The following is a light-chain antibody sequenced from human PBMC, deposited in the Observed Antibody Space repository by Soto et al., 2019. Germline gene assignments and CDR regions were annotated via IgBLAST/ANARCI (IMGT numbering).Light chain of an antibody. V-gene: IGKV3-15*01. CDR2: DAS. Sequence: EIVMTQSPATLSVSPGERATVSCRASQSISSNLAWYQQKPGQAPRLLIYDASTRATGIPATFSGSGSGTEFTLTISSLQSEDFAVYYCQQYNNWPPEYTFGQGTKLEIK. CDR3: QQYNNWPPEYT. J-gene: IGKJ2*01. CDR1: QSISSN.